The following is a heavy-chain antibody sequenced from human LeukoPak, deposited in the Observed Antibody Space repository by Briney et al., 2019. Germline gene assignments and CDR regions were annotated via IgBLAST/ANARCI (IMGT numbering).Heavy chain of an antibody. CDR1: GGSFSGYY. CDR3: ARRRMVRGVMRYYYYMDV. Sequence: SETLSLTCAVYGGSFSGYYWSWIRQPPGKGLEWIGEINHSGSTNYNPSLKSRVTISVDTSKNQFSLKLSSVTAADTAVYYCARRRMVRGVMRYYYYMDVWGKGTTVTISS. V-gene: IGHV4-34*01. D-gene: IGHD3-10*01. J-gene: IGHJ6*03. CDR2: INHSGST.